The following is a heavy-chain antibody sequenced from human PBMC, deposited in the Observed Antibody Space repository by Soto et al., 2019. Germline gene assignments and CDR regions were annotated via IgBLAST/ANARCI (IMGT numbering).Heavy chain of an antibody. D-gene: IGHD6-13*01. V-gene: IGHV1-2*04. J-gene: IGHJ6*03. CDR2: INPNSGGT. Sequence: ASVKVSCKASGYTFTGYYMHWVRQAPGQGLEWMGWINPNSGGTNYAQKFQGWVTMTRDTSISTAYMELSRLRSDDTAVYYCARGMAAAGYYYYYMDVWGKGTTVTVSS. CDR3: ARGMAAAGYYYYYMDV. CDR1: GYTFTGYY.